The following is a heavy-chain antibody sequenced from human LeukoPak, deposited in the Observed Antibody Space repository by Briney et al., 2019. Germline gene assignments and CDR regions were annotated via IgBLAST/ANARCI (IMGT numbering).Heavy chain of an antibody. CDR3: ARGSGSYGGYYFDY. V-gene: IGHV1-2*02. D-gene: IGHD1-26*01. CDR2: INPNSGGT. Sequence: ASVKVSCKASGYTFTSYGISWVRQAPGQGLEWMGWINPNSGGTNYAQKFQGRVTMTRDTSISTAYMELSRLRSDDTAVYYCARGSGSYGGYYFDYWGQGTLVTVSS. CDR1: GYTFTSYG. J-gene: IGHJ4*02.